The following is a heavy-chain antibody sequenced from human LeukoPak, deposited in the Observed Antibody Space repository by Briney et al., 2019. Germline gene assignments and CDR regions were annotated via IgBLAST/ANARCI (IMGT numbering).Heavy chain of an antibody. CDR1: GGSFSGYY. D-gene: IGHD3-3*01. Sequence: PSETLSLTCAVYGGSFSGYYWSWVRQAPGKGLEWVSAISGSSGSTYYADSVKGRFTISRDNSKNTLYLQMNSLRAEDTAVYYCAKGDDFWSGYTLNYWGQGTLVTVSS. CDR2: ISGSSGST. CDR3: AKGDDFWSGYTLNY. J-gene: IGHJ4*02. V-gene: IGHV3-23*01.